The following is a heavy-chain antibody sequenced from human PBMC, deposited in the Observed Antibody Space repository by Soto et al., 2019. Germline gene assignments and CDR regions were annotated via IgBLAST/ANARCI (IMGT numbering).Heavy chain of an antibody. CDR1: GYSFTSYW. D-gene: IGHD3-22*01. V-gene: IGHV5-10-1*01. Sequence: GESLKISCRVSGYSFTSYWISWVRQMPGKGLEWMGRIDPTDSYANYSPSFQGHVTFSVDRSVNTAYLQWSSLKAPDTAVYYCARRHSRHGTNGKLDYWGQGTLVTVSS. CDR3: ARRHSRHGTNGKLDY. CDR2: IDPTDSYA. J-gene: IGHJ4*02.